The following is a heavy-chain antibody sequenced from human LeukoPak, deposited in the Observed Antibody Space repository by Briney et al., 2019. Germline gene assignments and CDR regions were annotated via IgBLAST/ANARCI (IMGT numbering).Heavy chain of an antibody. D-gene: IGHD3-22*01. Sequence: GRSLRLSCAASGFTFSSYGMHWVRQAPGKGLEWVAVIWYDGSNKYYADSVKGRFTISRDNSKNTLYLQMNSLRAEDTAVYYCAKEYYYDSSGYYKFDYWGQGTLVTVSS. CDR2: IWYDGSNK. CDR1: GFTFSSYG. V-gene: IGHV3-33*06. CDR3: AKEYYYDSSGYYKFDY. J-gene: IGHJ4*02.